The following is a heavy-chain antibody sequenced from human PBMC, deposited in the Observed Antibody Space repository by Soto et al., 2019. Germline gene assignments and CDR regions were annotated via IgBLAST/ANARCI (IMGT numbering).Heavy chain of an antibody. J-gene: IGHJ5*02. CDR1: GGSFSGYY. CDR2: INHSGST. D-gene: IGHD6-13*01. CDR3: ARPGYSSSESWFDP. V-gene: IGHV4-34*01. Sequence: PSETLSLTCAVYGGSFSGYYWSWIRQPPGKGLEWIGEINHSGSTNYNPSLKSRVTIPVDTSKNQFSLKLSSVTAADTAVYYCARPGYSSSESWFDPWGQGTLVTVSS.